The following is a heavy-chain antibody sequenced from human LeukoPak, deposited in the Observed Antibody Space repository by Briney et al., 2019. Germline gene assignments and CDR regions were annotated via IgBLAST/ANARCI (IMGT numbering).Heavy chain of an antibody. D-gene: IGHD4-11*01. CDR2: IYTSGST. CDR1: GGSISSSSYY. J-gene: IGHJ4*02. CDR3: ARDSATVTTKSFFDY. V-gene: IGHV4-61*02. Sequence: SETLSLTCTVSGGSISSSSYYWSWIRQPAGKGLEWIGRIYTSGSTNYNPSLKSRVTMSVDTSKNQFSLKLSSVTAADTAVYYCARDSATVTTKSFFDYWGQGTLVTVSS.